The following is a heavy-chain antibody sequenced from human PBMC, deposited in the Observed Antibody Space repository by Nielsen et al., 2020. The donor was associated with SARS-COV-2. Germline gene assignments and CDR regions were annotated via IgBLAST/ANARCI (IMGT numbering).Heavy chain of an antibody. CDR1: GDSMSSSDYY. J-gene: IGHJ4*02. Sequence: SETLSLTCTVSGDSMSSSDYYWAFLRQPPGKGLEWIGSIYYSGITYYNTSLKSRVTISIDTSKNLFSLRLNSVAAADTAVYYCVRLNRRILTPLALASLRFDYWGQGSLVTVSS. CDR3: VRLNRRILTPLALASLRFDY. D-gene: IGHD3-3*02. V-gene: IGHV4-39*02. CDR2: IYYSGIT.